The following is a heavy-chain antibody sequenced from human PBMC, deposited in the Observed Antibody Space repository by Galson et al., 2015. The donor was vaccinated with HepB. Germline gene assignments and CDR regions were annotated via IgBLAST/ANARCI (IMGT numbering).Heavy chain of an antibody. CDR3: AGSRNSYAYFDY. CDR1: GSSFTSSW. D-gene: IGHD2-2*01. CDR2: IFPGNSDT. J-gene: IGHJ4*02. Sequence: QSGAEVKKPGESLKISCKSSGSSFTSSWIAWVRQMPGKGLDWMGIIFPGNSDTRYSPSFQGQVIISADKSINTAYLQWSSLKASDSAIYYCAGSRNSYAYFDYWGQGTLVTVSS. V-gene: IGHV5-51*03.